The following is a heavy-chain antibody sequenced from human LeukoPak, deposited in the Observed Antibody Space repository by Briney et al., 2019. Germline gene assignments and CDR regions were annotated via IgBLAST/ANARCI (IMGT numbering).Heavy chain of an antibody. J-gene: IGHJ4*02. Sequence: GESLKISCEASGYSFVTYWIGWVRQMPGKGLEWLGSTNPGDSDTRYSPSFLGHVTISADKSITTAYLQWSSLGASDTAMYYCARGGLRPAYHFDYWGPGTLVIVSS. CDR3: ARGGLRPAYHFDY. CDR1: GYSFVTYW. D-gene: IGHD3-16*01. CDR2: TNPGDSDT. V-gene: IGHV5-51*01.